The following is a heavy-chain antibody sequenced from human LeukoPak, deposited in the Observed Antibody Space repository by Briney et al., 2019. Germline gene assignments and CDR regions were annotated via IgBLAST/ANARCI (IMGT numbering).Heavy chain of an antibody. Sequence: ASVKVSCKASGYTFTSYGISWVRQAPGQGLEWMGWMNPNSGNTGYAQKFQGRVTMTRNTSISTAYMELSSLRSEDTAVYYCASPAPDSSGYLDAFDIWGQGTMVTVSS. D-gene: IGHD3-22*01. J-gene: IGHJ3*02. V-gene: IGHV1-8*02. CDR1: GYTFTSYG. CDR3: ASPAPDSSGYLDAFDI. CDR2: MNPNSGNT.